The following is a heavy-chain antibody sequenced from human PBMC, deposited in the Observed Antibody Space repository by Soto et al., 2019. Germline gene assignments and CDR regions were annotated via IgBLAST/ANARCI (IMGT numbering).Heavy chain of an antibody. V-gene: IGHV3-15*07. Sequence: EVQLVESGGGLVKPGGSLRLSCAASGFTFSNAWMNWVRQAPGKGLEWVGRIKSKTDGGTTDYAAPVKGRFTISRDDSKNTMYLQMNSLKPEDTAVYYCTTYDRITIFGTPDVWGQGTTVTVSS. CDR1: GFTFSNAW. J-gene: IGHJ6*02. CDR3: TTYDRITIFGTPDV. CDR2: IKSKTDGGTT. D-gene: IGHD3-3*01.